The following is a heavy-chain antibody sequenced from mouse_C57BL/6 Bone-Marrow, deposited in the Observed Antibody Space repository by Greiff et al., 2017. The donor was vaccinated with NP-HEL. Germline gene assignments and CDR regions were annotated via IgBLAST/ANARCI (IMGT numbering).Heavy chain of an antibody. CDR3: ARSAYYSLDY. Sequence: EVNLVESGPELVKPGASVKISCKASGYTFTDYYMNWVKQSHGKSLEWIGDINPNNGGTSYNQKFKGKATLTVDKSSSTAYMELRSLTSEDSAVYYCARSAYYSLDYWGQGTTLTVSS. CDR1: GYTFTDYY. V-gene: IGHV1-26*01. J-gene: IGHJ2*01. CDR2: INPNNGGT. D-gene: IGHD2-12*01.